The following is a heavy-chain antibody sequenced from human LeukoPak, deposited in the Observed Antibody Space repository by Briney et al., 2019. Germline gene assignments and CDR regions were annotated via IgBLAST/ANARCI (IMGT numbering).Heavy chain of an antibody. D-gene: IGHD5-12*01. J-gene: IGHJ4*02. V-gene: IGHV4-61*02. CDR2: IYTSGST. CDR3: ARDRLNSGYDSSFHDY. Sequence: SETLSLTCTVSGGSISSGSYYWSWIRQPAGKGLEWIGRIYTSGSTNYNPSLKSRVTISVDTSKNQFSLKLSSVTAADTAVYYCARDRLNSGYDSSFHDYWGQGTLVTVSS. CDR1: GGSISSGSYY.